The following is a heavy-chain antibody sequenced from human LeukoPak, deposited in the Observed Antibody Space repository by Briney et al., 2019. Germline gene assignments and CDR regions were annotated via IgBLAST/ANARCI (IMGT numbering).Heavy chain of an antibody. CDR3: ARDLDFWSGYSFDY. V-gene: IGHV3-7*01. CDR1: GFTFSSYW. CDR2: INQDGSEK. J-gene: IGHJ4*02. D-gene: IGHD3-3*01. Sequence: GGSLRLSCAASGFTFSSYWMSWVRQAPGKGLEWVANINQDGSEKYYVASVKGRFTISRDNAKNSLYLQMNSLRAEDRAVYYCARDLDFWSGYSFDYWGQGTLVTVSS.